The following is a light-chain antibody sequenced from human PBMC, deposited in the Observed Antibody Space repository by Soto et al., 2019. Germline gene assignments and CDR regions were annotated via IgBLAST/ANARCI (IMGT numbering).Light chain of an antibody. CDR3: QQSYNTPWT. Sequence: DIQMTQSPSSLSASVGDGITITCRASQSINSYLNWYQHKPGKAPKLLIYSAATLQVGVPSRFSGSGSGTDFTLSISSLQPEDFATYYCQQSYNTPWTFGQGTEVEIK. V-gene: IGKV1-39*01. CDR2: SAA. J-gene: IGKJ1*01. CDR1: QSINSY.